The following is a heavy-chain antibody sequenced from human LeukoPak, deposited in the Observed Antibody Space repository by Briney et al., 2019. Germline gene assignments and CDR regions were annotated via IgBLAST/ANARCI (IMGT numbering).Heavy chain of an antibody. V-gene: IGHV4-39*01. CDR3: GRQWLRLTNWYDP. Sequence: KPSETLSLTYTVFGAFIRSSNYYWGWIRQPPGKGLEWIGSIYYSGSTYYNPSLKSRVTISVDTSKNQFSLKVRSVTAADTAVYYCGRQWLRLTNWYDPWGQGTLVTVSS. D-gene: IGHD5-12*01. J-gene: IGHJ5*02. CDR2: IYYSGST. CDR1: GAFIRSSNYY.